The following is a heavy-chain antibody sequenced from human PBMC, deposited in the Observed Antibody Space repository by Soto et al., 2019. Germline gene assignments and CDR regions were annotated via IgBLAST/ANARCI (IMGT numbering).Heavy chain of an antibody. D-gene: IGHD1-1*01. CDR2: IWYGGSNK. J-gene: IGHJ4*02. V-gene: IGHV3-33*01. CDR3: ARARGTRALDY. CDR1: GFTFSSYG. Sequence: PGGSLRLSCAASGFTFSSYGMHWVRQAPGKGLEWVAVIWYGGSNKYYADSVKGRFTISRDNSKNTLYLQMNSLRAEDTAVYYCARARGTRALDYWGQGTLVTVSS.